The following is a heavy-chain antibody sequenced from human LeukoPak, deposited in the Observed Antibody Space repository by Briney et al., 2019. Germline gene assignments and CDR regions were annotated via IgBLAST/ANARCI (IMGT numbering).Heavy chain of an antibody. Sequence: GASVKVSCKASGYTFTSYGISWVRQAPGQGLEWMGWISAYNGNTNYAQKLQGRVTMTTDTSTSTAYMELRSLRSDGTAVYYCARLLSYYYDSSGQSDYWGQGTLVTVSS. CDR3: ARLLSYYYDSSGQSDY. J-gene: IGHJ4*02. CDR2: ISAYNGNT. D-gene: IGHD3-22*01. V-gene: IGHV1-18*01. CDR1: GYTFTSYG.